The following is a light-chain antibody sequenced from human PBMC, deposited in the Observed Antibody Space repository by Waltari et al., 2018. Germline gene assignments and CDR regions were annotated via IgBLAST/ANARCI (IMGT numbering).Light chain of an antibody. J-gene: IGLJ1*01. V-gene: IGLV2-23*01. CDR2: EGS. Sequence: QSALTQPASVSGSPGQSITISCTGTSSDVGSYNLVYWYQQYPGKAPKLMTYEGSKRPSGVSSRFSGSKSGNTSSLSISELHAEDEADYYCGSYAGSSTFYVFGTGTKVTVL. CDR3: GSYAGSSTFYV. CDR1: SSDVGSYNL.